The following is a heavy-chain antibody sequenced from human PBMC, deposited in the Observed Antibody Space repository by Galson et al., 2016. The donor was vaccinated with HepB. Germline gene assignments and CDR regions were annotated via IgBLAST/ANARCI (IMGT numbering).Heavy chain of an antibody. CDR3: AKSSWGSYRYPVDD. CDR1: GGSIRYSSFF. J-gene: IGHJ4*02. Sequence: SETLSLTCTVSGGSIRYSSFFWAWIRQSPGRGLEWIGSISDSGSTDYNPSLKSRLSISVDTSKNQFSLRLRSVTAADTAVYYCAKSSWGSYRYPVDDWGQGTRVAVSS. D-gene: IGHD3-16*02. CDR2: ISDSGST. V-gene: IGHV4-39*01.